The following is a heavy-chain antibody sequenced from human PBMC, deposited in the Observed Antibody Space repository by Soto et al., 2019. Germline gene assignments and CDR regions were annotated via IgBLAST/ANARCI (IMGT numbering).Heavy chain of an antibody. CDR2: IRSKAYGGTT. J-gene: IGHJ6*02. V-gene: IGHV3-49*03. CDR1: GFTFGDYA. Sequence: PGGSLRLSCTASGFTFGDYAMSWFRQAPGKGLEWVGFIRSKAYGGTTEYAASVKGRFTISRDDSKNTLYLQMNSLKTEDTAVYYCTTGIVVVIPSGMDVWGQGXTVTVSS. CDR3: TTGIVVVIPSGMDV. D-gene: IGHD3-22*01.